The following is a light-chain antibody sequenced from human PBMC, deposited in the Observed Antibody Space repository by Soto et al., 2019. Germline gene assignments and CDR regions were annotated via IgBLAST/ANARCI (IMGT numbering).Light chain of an antibody. CDR3: QQYYSTPQT. CDR1: QTVLYSSNNKNY. Sequence: DIVMTQSPDSLAVSLGERATINCKSSQTVLYSSNNKNYLAWYQQKPGQPPKLLIYWASIRGSGVPDRFSGSGSGTDFTLTISSLQAEDVAVYYCQQYYSTPQTFGQGTKVEIK. V-gene: IGKV4-1*01. J-gene: IGKJ1*01. CDR2: WAS.